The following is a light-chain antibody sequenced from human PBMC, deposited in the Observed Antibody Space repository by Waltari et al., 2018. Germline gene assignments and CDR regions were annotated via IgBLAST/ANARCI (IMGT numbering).Light chain of an antibody. J-gene: IGLJ1*01. Sequence: SYELTQPPSVSVSPGQTATITCSGDELGDKYVCWYQQKPGQSPVLVIYQDSWRPSGIPYLFSGSNSGNTAPLTISGTQAMDEADYYCQAWDSSAAGVFGPGTKVTVL. CDR2: QDS. CDR1: ELGDKY. CDR3: QAWDSSAAGV. V-gene: IGLV3-1*01.